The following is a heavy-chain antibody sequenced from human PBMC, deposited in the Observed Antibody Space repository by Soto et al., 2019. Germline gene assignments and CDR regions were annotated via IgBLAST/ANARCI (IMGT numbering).Heavy chain of an antibody. CDR3: ARVYCGGDCYSFYYYGMDV. CDR1: GYSFTNYD. CDR2: ISAFNGNT. D-gene: IGHD2-21*02. J-gene: IGHJ6*02. Sequence: ASVKVSCKTSGYSFTNYDIHWVRQAPGQGLEWMGWISAFNGNTNYAQKLQGRVTMTTDTSTSTAYMELRSLRSDDTAVYYCARVYCGGDCYSFYYYGMDVWGQGTTVTVSS. V-gene: IGHV1-18*01.